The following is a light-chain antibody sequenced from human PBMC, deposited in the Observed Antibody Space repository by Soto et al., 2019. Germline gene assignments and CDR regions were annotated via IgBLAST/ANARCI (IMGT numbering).Light chain of an antibody. CDR2: DAS. Sequence: EIVLTQSPATLSLSPVERATLSCRASQSVNRYYLAWYQQKPGQAPRLLIYDASNRATGIPARFSGSGSGTDFTLTISSLEPEDFAVYYCQQRSNWPPITFGQGTRLEIK. V-gene: IGKV3-11*01. CDR1: QSVNRYY. CDR3: QQRSNWPPIT. J-gene: IGKJ5*01.